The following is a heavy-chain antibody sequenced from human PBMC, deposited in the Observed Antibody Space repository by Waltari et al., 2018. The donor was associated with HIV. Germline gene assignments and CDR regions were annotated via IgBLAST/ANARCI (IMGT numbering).Heavy chain of an antibody. Sequence: EVQLVESGGGLVKPGGSLRLSCAASGFTFSNAWMSWVRQAPGKGLEWVGRIKSKTDGGTTDYAAPVKGRFTISRDDSKNTLYLQMNSLKTEDTAVYYCTATTAYDFWSGYYPLGYWGQGTLVTVSS. CDR2: IKSKTDGGTT. CDR1: GFTFSNAW. D-gene: IGHD3-3*01. V-gene: IGHV3-15*01. J-gene: IGHJ4*02. CDR3: TATTAYDFWSGYYPLGY.